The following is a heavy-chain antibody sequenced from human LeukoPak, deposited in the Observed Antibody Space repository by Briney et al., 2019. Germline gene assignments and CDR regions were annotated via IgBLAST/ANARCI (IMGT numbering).Heavy chain of an antibody. CDR3: ARDRNSGSFLDN. J-gene: IGHJ3*02. Sequence: ASVKVSCKASGYTFTGYYIHWVRQAPGQGLEWMGWIYPYSGDTNYAQNFQGRVTMTRDTSISTAYMELSSLKSDDTAVYYCARDRNSGSFLDNLGQGTMLTVSS. D-gene: IGHD6-6*01. CDR1: GYTFTGYY. CDR2: IYPYSGDT. V-gene: IGHV1-2*02.